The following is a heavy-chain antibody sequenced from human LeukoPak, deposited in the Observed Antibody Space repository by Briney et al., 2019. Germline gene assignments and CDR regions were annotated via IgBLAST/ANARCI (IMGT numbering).Heavy chain of an antibody. CDR1: GFTFSSYW. J-gene: IGHJ6*04. D-gene: IGHD3-10*02. CDR2: ISSSGSTI. CDR3: AELGITMIGGV. Sequence: GGSLRLSCAASGFTFSSYWMSWVRQAPGKGLEWVSYISSSGSTIYYADSVKGRFTISRDNAKNSLYLQMNSLRAENTAVYYCAELGITMIGGVWGKGTTVTISS. V-gene: IGHV3-48*04.